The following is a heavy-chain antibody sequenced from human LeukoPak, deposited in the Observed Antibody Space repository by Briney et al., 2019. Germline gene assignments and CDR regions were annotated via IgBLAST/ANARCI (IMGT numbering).Heavy chain of an antibody. Sequence: SSETLSLTCAVSGGSISSGDYSWSWIRQPAGKEMEWIGRILISGSTNYNPSLKSRVSMSVDTSENQVSLKLSSVTAADTAVYYCARGQIMVTAPRLWGRGTLVTVSS. J-gene: IGHJ4*02. CDR3: ARGQIMVTAPRL. V-gene: IGHV4-61*02. CDR1: GGSISSGDYS. CDR2: ILISGST. D-gene: IGHD2-21*02.